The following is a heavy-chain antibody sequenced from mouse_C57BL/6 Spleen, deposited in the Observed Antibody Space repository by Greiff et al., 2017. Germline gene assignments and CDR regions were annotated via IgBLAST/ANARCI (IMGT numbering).Heavy chain of an antibody. V-gene: IGHV1-64*01. CDR3: ARYVPLWRYFDY. CDR1: GYTFTSYW. J-gene: IGHJ2*01. Sequence: QVQLQQPGAELVKPGASVKLSCKASGYTFTSYWMHWVKQRPGQGLEWIGMIHPNSGSTNYNEKFKSKATLTVDKSSSTAYMQLSSLTSEDSAVYYCARYVPLWRYFDYWGQGTTLTVSS. CDR2: IHPNSGST. D-gene: IGHD1-1*02.